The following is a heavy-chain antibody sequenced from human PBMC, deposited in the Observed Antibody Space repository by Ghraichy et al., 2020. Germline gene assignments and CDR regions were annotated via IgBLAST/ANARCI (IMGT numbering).Heavy chain of an antibody. D-gene: IGHD1-1*01. CDR3: ARAPLGWNGHAFDI. Sequence: ASVKVSCKIGRAHVCSPGIRCLRLCRLLLLKKMGWISAYNGNTNYAQKLQGRVTMTTDTSTSTAYMELRSLRSDDTAVYYCARAPLGWNGHAFDIWGHVTIVTASS. CDR2: ISAYNGNT. CDR1: RAHVCSPG. J-gene: IGHJ3*02. V-gene: IGHV1-18*01.